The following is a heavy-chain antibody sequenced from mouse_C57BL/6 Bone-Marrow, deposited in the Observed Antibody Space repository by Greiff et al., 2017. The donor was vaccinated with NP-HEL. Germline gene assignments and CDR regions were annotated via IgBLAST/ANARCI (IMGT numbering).Heavy chain of an antibody. CDR2: IDTNSGGT. J-gene: IGHJ2*01. CDR1: GYTFTSYW. V-gene: IGHV1-72*01. Sequence: VKLQQPGAELVKPGASVKLSCTASGYTFTSYWMHWVQQRPGRGLEWIGRIDTNSGGTKYNEKFKSQATLTVDKPSSTAYMQLSSLTSEDSAVYCGARREGLLFYFDYWGQGTTLTVSS. CDR3: ARREGLLFYFDY. D-gene: IGHD2-13*01.